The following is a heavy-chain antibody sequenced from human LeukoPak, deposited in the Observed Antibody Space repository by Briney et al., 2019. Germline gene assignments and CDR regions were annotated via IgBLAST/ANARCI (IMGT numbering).Heavy chain of an antibody. D-gene: IGHD2-2*01. CDR2: ISYDGRNK. CDR1: GFTFNNYG. J-gene: IGHJ4*02. V-gene: IGHV3-30*18. CDR3: AKGPLRGTAAAIDY. Sequence: GGSLRLSCAASGFTFNNYGMHWVRQAPGKGLERVAVISYDGRNKHYPDSVKGRFTISRDISTDTLWLQMDSLRTEDTAVYYCAKGPLRGTAAAIDYWGQGTLVTVSS.